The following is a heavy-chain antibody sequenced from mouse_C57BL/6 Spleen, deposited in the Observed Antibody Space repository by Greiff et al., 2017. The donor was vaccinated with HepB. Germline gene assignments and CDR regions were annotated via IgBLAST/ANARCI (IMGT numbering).Heavy chain of an antibody. CDR3: ASIDSSGYDAVDY. Sequence: VKLQQPGAELVKPGASVKLSCKASGYTFTSYWMHWVKQRPGRGLEWIGRIDPNSGGTKDNEKFKSKATLTVDKPSSTACMQLSSLTSEDSAVYRCASIDSSGYDAVDYWGQGTSVTVSS. D-gene: IGHD3-2*02. CDR2: IDPNSGGT. V-gene: IGHV1-72*01. J-gene: IGHJ4*01. CDR1: GYTFTSYW.